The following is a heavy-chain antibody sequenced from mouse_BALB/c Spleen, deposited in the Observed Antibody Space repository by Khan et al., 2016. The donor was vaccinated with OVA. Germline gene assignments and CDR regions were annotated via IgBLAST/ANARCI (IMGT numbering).Heavy chain of an antibody. CDR3: ARDAGRY. CDR1: GYTFTEYT. V-gene: IGHV1-18*01. CDR2: INPKNGVT. J-gene: IGHJ4*01. Sequence: EVQLQQSGPELVKPGASVKISCKTSGYTFTEYTLHWVKQSHGKSLGWIGVINPKNGVTSYNQKFRGKATLTVDKSSSTAYMEFRSLTSEDSAVYYWARDAGRYWGQGTSVTVSS. D-gene: IGHD3-3*01.